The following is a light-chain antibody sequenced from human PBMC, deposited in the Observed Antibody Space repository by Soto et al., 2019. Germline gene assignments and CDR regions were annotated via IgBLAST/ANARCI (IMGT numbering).Light chain of an antibody. Sequence: DIQLTQSPSFLSASEGDRVTVTCRASQGISNYLAWYQQKPGKAPKLLINVASTLQSGVPSRFSGSGSGTEFSPAISSLQTEDSANYYCQQFNSFPRTFGQGTKVEIK. V-gene: IGKV1-9*01. J-gene: IGKJ1*01. CDR2: VAS. CDR1: QGISNY. CDR3: QQFNSFPRT.